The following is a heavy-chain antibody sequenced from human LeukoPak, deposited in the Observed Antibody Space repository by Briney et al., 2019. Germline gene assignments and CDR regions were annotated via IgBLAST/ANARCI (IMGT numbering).Heavy chain of an antibody. CDR3: ARDHPSDYFDY. V-gene: IGHV3-66*02. CDR2: IYSGGST. CDR1: GFTVSSNY. J-gene: IGHJ4*02. Sequence: GGSLRLSCAASGFTVSSNYMSWVRQAPGKGLEWVSVIYSGGSTYYADSVKGRFTISRDNSKNTLYLQMNSLRAEDAAVYYCARDHPSDYFDYWGQGTLVTVSS.